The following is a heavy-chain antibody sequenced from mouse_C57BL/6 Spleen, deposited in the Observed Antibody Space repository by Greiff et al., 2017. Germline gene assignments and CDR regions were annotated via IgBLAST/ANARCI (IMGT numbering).Heavy chain of an antibody. V-gene: IGHV5-4*01. D-gene: IGHD3-2*02. J-gene: IGHJ3*01. CDR3: ARDGIQLRLPFAD. CDR1: GFTFSSYA. CDR2: ISAGGSYT. Sequence: EVMLVESGGGLVKPGGSLKLSCAASGFTFSSYAMSWVRQTPEKRLEWVATISAGGSYTYYPDNVKGRFIISRDNAKNNLYLQMSLQKSEDTAMYCGARDGIQLRLPFADWGQGTLVTVSA.